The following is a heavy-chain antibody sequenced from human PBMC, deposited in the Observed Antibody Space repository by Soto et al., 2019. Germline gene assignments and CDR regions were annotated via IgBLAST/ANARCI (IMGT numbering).Heavy chain of an antibody. J-gene: IGHJ3*02. CDR1: GFTFSSYA. CDR2: ISGSGGST. Sequence: EVQLLESGGGLVQPGGSLRLSCAASGFTFSSYAMSWFRQAPGKWLEWVSAISGSGGSTYYADSVKGRFTISRDNSKNTLYLQMNSLRAEDTAVYYCAKDARTTVNRPGIPRDAFDILGQGTMVTVSS. CDR3: AKDARTTVNRPGIPRDAFDI. D-gene: IGHD4-17*01. V-gene: IGHV3-23*01.